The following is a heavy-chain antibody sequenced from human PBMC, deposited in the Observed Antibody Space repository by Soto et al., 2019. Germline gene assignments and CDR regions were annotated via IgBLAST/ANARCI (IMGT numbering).Heavy chain of an antibody. CDR3: ALDPVAPDAVGVRAFDG. CDR1: GGTLSSYI. V-gene: IGHV1-69*01. CDR2: IMPIFGTT. J-gene: IGHJ3*01. D-gene: IGHD2-2*01. Sequence: QVQLVQSGAEVKKPGSSVKVSCKASGGTLSSYIFTWVRQAPGQGLEWMGGIMPIFGTTSYAQKFQGRVTLTADGSTGTASMELSGLRSENTAMVYCALDPVAPDAVGVRAFDGWGPGKMVTVSS.